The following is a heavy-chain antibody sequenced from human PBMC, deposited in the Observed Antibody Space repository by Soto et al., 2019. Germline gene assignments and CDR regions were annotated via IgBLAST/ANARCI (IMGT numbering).Heavy chain of an antibody. CDR2: INEDGTET. CDR1: QFPFSRYW. V-gene: IGHV3-7*01. Sequence: GGSLRLSCVVSQFPFSRYWMSWVRQAPGKGLEWVANINEDGTETYYAESVRGRLTFSRDNAQNSLFLQMNSLRAEDTAVYFCARGSRDSYPGSRIFDLWGRGTRVTVSS. D-gene: IGHD3-10*01. J-gene: IGHJ4*02. CDR3: ARGSRDSYPGSRIFDL.